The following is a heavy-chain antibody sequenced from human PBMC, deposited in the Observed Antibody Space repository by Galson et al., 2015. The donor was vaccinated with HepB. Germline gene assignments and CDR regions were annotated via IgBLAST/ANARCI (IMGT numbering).Heavy chain of an antibody. CDR1: GGSISRSSHY. D-gene: IGHD3-22*01. Sequence: SETLSLTCTVSGGSISRSSHYWGWIRQPPGKGLEWIGSIYYSGSTDYNPSLKSRVTISGDKSTNQFSLKLSSVTATDTAVYHCARGGGYDSSGYYSRAFDYWGQGTLVTVSS. CDR2: IYYSGST. CDR3: ARGGGYDSSGYYSRAFDY. J-gene: IGHJ4*02. V-gene: IGHV4-39*01.